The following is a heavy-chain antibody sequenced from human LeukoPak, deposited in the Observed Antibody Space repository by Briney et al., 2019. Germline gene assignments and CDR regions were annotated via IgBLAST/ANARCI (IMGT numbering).Heavy chain of an antibody. CDR3: ISHYYDSSGHDEGDK. V-gene: IGHV3-15*01. CDR1: GFTFINCC. Sequence: GGSLRLSCAASGFTFINCCMTWIRQAPGKGLEWVGRIKSKTDGGTTDYAAPVKGRFTISRDDSKNTLYLQMNSLNIEDTAVYYCISHYYDSSGHDEGDKWGQGTLVTVSS. J-gene: IGHJ4*02. D-gene: IGHD3-22*01. CDR2: IKSKTDGGTT.